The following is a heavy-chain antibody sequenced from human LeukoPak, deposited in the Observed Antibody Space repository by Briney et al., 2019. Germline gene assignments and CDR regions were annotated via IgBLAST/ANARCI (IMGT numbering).Heavy chain of an antibody. CDR1: GSTLSKIS. D-gene: IGHD3-22*01. Sequence: ASVKVSCKVSGSTLSKISIDWVRQAPGKGPEWTGSVCHEDGTTIHAQKFQGRFNMTVDTATDTAYMEMSSLMSEDTAIYYCATGAIVFDYWGQGTLVTVSS. V-gene: IGHV1-24*01. J-gene: IGHJ4*02. CDR3: ATGAIVFDY. CDR2: VCHEDGTT.